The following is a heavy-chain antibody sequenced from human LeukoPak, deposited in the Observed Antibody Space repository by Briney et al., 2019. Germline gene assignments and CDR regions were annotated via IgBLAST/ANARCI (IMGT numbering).Heavy chain of an antibody. CDR3: AKDPLSSIAAAGNWFDP. V-gene: IGHV3-23*01. D-gene: IGHD6-13*01. J-gene: IGHJ5*02. CDR1: GFTFSSYA. Sequence: GGSLRPSCAASGFTFSSYAMSWVRQAPGKGLEWVSAISGSGGSTYYADSVKGRFTISRDNSKNTLYLQMNSLRAEDTAVYYCAKDPLSSIAAAGNWFDPWGQGTLVTVSS. CDR2: ISGSGGST.